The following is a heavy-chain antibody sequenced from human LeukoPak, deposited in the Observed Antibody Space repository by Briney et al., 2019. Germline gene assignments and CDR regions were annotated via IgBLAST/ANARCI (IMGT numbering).Heavy chain of an antibody. CDR3: AIATTGRGAFGS. V-gene: IGHV3-33*01. Sequence: GGSLRLSCAASGYTFSSHGLHWVRQAPGKGLEWVAVIWYDGGKRYYADSVKGRFTVSKDNSKNTLYLQMNSLTAEDTAIYYCAIATTGRGAFGSWGQGTLVSVSS. CDR2: IWYDGGKR. J-gene: IGHJ4*02. D-gene: IGHD1-1*01. CDR1: GYTFSSHG.